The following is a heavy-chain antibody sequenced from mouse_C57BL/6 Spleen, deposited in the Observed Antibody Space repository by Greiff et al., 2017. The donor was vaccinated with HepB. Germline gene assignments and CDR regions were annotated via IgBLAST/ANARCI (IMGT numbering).Heavy chain of an antibody. CDR2: IWSGGST. Sequence: VKLMESGPGLVQPSQSLSITCTVSGFSLTSYGVHWVRQSPGKGLEWLGVIWSGGSTDYNAAFISRLSISKDNSKSQVFFKMNSLQADDTAIYYCARKEGDYVNPLYAMDDWGQGTSVTVSS. CDR1: GFSLTSYG. CDR3: ARKEGDYVNPLYAMDD. D-gene: IGHD1-1*02. V-gene: IGHV2-2*01. J-gene: IGHJ4*01.